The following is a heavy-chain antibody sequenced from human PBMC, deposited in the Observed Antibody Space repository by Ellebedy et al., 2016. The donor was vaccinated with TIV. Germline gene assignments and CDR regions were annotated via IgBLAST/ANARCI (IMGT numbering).Heavy chain of an antibody. Sequence: SETLSLTXTVSGCSISSGSFYWSWVRQPAGKGLEWIGRISSGGTSYNPSLRSRVTMSVDTSKNQFSLRLTSVMAADAAVYYCARGHNWFDLWGQGTLVIVSS. J-gene: IGHJ5*02. CDR2: ISSGGT. V-gene: IGHV4-61*02. CDR1: GCSISSGSFY. CDR3: ARGHNWFDL.